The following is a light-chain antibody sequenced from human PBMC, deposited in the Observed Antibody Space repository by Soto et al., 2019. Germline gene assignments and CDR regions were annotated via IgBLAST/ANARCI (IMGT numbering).Light chain of an antibody. CDR1: SSDVGTYNY. Sequence: QSDLTQPASVSGSPGQSITISCTGTSSDVGTYNYVSWYQHHPGKAPKLIIYEVSNRPSGVSNRFSGSKSGSTASLTISGLQAEDEADYHCTSYTRDTALVFGTGTKLTVL. CDR3: TSYTRDTALV. J-gene: IGLJ1*01. V-gene: IGLV2-14*01. CDR2: EVS.